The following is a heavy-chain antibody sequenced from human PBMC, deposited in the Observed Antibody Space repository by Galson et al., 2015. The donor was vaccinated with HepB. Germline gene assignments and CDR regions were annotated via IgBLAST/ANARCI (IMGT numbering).Heavy chain of an antibody. Sequence: SLRLSCAASGFTFSDYAMAWVRQAPGKGLEFVSAITASSGTTHYADSVKGRFIILRDNSKNTLYLHLSSLRAEDTALYYCAKRAVTTVAYYFDYWGPGTLVTVSS. J-gene: IGHJ4*02. CDR3: AKRAVTTVAYYFDY. V-gene: IGHV3-23*01. D-gene: IGHD4-23*01. CDR1: GFTFSDYA. CDR2: ITASSGTT.